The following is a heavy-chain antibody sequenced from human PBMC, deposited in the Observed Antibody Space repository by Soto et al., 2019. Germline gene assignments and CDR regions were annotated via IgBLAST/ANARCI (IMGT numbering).Heavy chain of an antibody. D-gene: IGHD3-22*01. CDR3: ARDYDSSGYSDY. J-gene: IGHJ4*02. Sequence: QVQLVQFGAGVKKPGSPVKVPCKAPGGTFSGFAISWGGQAPGTGLGWMGGIIPIFGKANYAQKFQGRVTITADESTSTAYMELSSLRSEDTAVYYCARDYDSSGYSDYWGQGTLVTVSS. CDR1: GGTFSGFA. V-gene: IGHV1-69*01. CDR2: IIPIFGKA.